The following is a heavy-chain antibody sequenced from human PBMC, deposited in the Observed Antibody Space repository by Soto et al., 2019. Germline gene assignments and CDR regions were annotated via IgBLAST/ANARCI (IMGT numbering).Heavy chain of an antibody. D-gene: IGHD2-21*01. CDR1: GGSIRSGDYY. J-gene: IGHJ6*02. V-gene: IGHV4-30-4*01. CDR2: IYDTGNT. CDR3: ADFVVVGPGGYDYCYMDV. Sequence: QVQLQESGPRLVKPSQTLSLTCTVSGGSIRSGDYYWSWIRQPPGKGLEWIGFIYDTGNTYYNPCLKGRVAVCLDTSERRFVLNLSSVSAADTAGYYCADFVVVGPGGYDYCYMDVWGQGTTVTVSS.